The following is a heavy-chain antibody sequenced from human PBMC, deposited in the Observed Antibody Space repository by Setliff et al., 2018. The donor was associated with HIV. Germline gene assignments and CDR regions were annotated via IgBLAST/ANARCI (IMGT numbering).Heavy chain of an antibody. CDR3: ARVARGGHSSRWYYFDY. Sequence: SETLSLTCTVSGGSVNSDSHYWTWIRQPAGKGLEWIGRIYTSGSTKYNPSLKSRVTISVDTSKNQFSLKVSSVTAADTAVYYCARVARGGHSSRWYYFDYWGQGTLVTVSS. D-gene: IGHD6-13*01. V-gene: IGHV4-61*02. J-gene: IGHJ4*02. CDR1: GGSVNSDSHY. CDR2: IYTSGST.